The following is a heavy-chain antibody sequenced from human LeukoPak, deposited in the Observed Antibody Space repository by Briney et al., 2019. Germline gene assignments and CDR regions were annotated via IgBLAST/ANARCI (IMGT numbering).Heavy chain of an antibody. D-gene: IGHD4-17*01. V-gene: IGHV4-4*07. CDR2: IYTSGST. CDR3: ASLATTVTTNWFDP. CDR1: GGSISSYY. J-gene: IGHJ5*02. Sequence: SETLSLTCTVSGGSISSYYWSWIRQPAGKGLEWIGRIYTSGSTNYNPSLKSRVTMSVDTSKNQFSLKLSSVTAADTAVYYCASLATTVTTNWFDPWGQGTLVTVSS.